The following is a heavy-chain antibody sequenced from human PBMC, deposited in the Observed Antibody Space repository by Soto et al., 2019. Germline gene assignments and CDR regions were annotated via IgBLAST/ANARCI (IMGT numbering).Heavy chain of an antibody. CDR1: GYTFGNND. CDR3: ARMATSGNLNWFEP. Sequence: GASVKVSCKASGYTFGNNDISWVRQATGQGLEWMGWMNPNSGNTGYAQKFQGRVSMTRNTSITTAYLELSSLRSDDTAIYYCARMATSGNLNWFEPWGQRTLVNVSS. V-gene: IGHV1-8*01. CDR2: MNPNSGNT. J-gene: IGHJ5*02.